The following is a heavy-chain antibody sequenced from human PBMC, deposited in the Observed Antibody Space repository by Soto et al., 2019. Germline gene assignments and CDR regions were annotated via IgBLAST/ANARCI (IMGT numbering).Heavy chain of an antibody. CDR2: IYYSGST. V-gene: IGHV4-59*01. Sequence: SETLSLTCTVSGGSISSYYWSWIRQPPGKGLEWIGYIYYSGSTNYNPSLKSRVTISVDTSKNQFSLKLSSVTAADTAVYYCARGDYGDPKNFDYWGQGTLVTVSS. J-gene: IGHJ4*02. CDR3: ARGDYGDPKNFDY. CDR1: GGSISSYY. D-gene: IGHD4-17*01.